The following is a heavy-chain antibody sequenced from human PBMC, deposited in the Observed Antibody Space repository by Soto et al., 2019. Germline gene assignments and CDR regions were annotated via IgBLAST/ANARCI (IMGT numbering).Heavy chain of an antibody. V-gene: IGHV3-23*01. CDR1: GFSFTNFA. J-gene: IGHJ4*02. CDR2: IGASGDIT. D-gene: IGHD2-21*02. CDR3: AKHDFPDRGDDYFDY. Sequence: XVSLRLSCAASGFSFTNFAMSWVRQAPGKGLEWVAGIGASGDITWYADSVKGRLSISRDNSKNTLYLQLNSLRFEDTAVYYCAKHDFPDRGDDYFDYSGPGTLVTVSS.